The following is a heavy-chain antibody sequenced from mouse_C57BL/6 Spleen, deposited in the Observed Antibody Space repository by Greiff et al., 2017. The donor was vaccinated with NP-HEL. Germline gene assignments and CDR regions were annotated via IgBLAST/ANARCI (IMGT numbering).Heavy chain of an antibody. CDR1: GYAFSSYW. Sequence: QVQLQQSGAELVKPGASVKISCKASGYAFSSYWMNWVKQRPGKGLEWIGQIYPGDGDTNYNGKFKGKATLTADKSSSTAYMQLSSLTSEDSAVYFCARLRLGGAMDYWGQGTSVTVSS. J-gene: IGHJ4*01. CDR3: ARLRLGGAMDY. CDR2: IYPGDGDT. D-gene: IGHD2-4*01. V-gene: IGHV1-80*01.